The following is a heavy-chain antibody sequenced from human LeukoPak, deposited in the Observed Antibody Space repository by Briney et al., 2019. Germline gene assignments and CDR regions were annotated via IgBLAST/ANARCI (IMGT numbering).Heavy chain of an antibody. CDR3: ARDGIVGSPLFKFDY. V-gene: IGHV3-30-3*01. J-gene: IGHJ4*02. CDR2: TSFDGGNK. Sequence: GRSLRLSCAASGFTFNNYAIHWVRQAPGKGLECVAITSFDGGNKYYADSVKGRFTISRDNSKNTLYLQMNSLRAEDTAVYYCARDGIVGSPLFKFDYWGQGTLVTVSS. D-gene: IGHD1-26*01. CDR1: GFTFNNYA.